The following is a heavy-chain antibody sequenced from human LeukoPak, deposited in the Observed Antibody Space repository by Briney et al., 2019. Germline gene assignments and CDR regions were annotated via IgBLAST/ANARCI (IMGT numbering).Heavy chain of an antibody. CDR2: IYTSGST. J-gene: IGHJ5*02. CDR1: GGSISSGSYY. V-gene: IGHV4-61*02. CDR3: ARDAGVTTVYGWFDP. D-gene: IGHD4-17*01. Sequence: SETLSLTCTVSGGSISSGSYYLSWIRQPAGKGLEWIGRIYTSGSTNYNPSLKSRVTISVDTSNNQFSLKLSSVTAADTAVYYCARDAGVTTVYGWFDPWGQGTLVTVSS.